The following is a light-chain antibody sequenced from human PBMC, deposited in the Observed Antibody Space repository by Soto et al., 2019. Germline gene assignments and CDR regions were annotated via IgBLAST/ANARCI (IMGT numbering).Light chain of an antibody. CDR3: QQSYTTLWT. CDR2: DAS. CDR1: QSISSY. J-gene: IGKJ1*01. V-gene: IGKV1-39*01. Sequence: DIQMTQSPSSLSASVGDEVTITCRASQSISSYLNWYQQKPGKAPKLLIYDASSLHSGVPSRFSGSGSETDFTLIIISLQPEDFATYYCQQSYTTLWTFGQGTKVDIK.